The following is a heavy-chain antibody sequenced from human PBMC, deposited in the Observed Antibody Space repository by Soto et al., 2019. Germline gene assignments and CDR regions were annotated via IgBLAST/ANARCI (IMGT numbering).Heavy chain of an antibody. J-gene: IGHJ5*01. CDR3: VRQRAISTNMLITSFDT. CDR1: GVCIDSYANI. Sequence: GTLSLTCRVSGVCIDSYANIWCWNRQTPGKGREWIGRVHYTETTYYNPSLKSTVTISVETSRNTFTLKVNPVTAADTGIYYCVRQRAISTNMLITSFDTWGQGTLVTVYS. D-gene: IGHD1-1*01. V-gene: IGHV4-39*01. CDR2: VHYTETT.